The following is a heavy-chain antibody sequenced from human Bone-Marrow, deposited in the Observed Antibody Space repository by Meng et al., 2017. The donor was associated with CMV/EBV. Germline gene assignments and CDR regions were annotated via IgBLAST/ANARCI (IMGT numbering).Heavy chain of an antibody. CDR3: ARDFSRMDV. CDR1: GFTFSSYA. J-gene: IGHJ6*02. V-gene: IGHV3-30-3*01. CDR2: ISYDGSNK. Sequence: GGSLRLSCAASGFTFSSYAMHWVRQAPGKGLEWVAVISYDGSNKYYADSVKGRFTISRDNSKNTLYLQMNSLRAEDTAVYYCARDFSRMDVWGQGTTDTVSS. D-gene: IGHD2/OR15-2a*01.